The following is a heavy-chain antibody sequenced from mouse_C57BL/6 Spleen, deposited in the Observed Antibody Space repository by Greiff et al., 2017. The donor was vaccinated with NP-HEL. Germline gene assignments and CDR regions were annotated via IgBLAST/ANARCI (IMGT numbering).Heavy chain of an antibody. CDR3: ARKISNYYGSSYFDY. CDR1: GYTFTSYW. CDR2: IYPSDSET. J-gene: IGHJ2*01. Sequence: VQLQQPGAALVRPGSSVKLSCKASGYTFTSYWMAWVTQRPGQGLEWIGNIYPSDSETHYNQKFKDKATLTVDKSSSTAYMQLSSLTSEDSAVYYCARKISNYYGSSYFDYWGQGTTLTVSS. D-gene: IGHD1-1*01. V-gene: IGHV1-61*01.